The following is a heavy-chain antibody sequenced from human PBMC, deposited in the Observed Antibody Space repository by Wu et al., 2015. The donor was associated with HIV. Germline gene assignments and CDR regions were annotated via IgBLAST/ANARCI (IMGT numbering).Heavy chain of an antibody. CDR1: GDSFTSYA. D-gene: IGHD5-24*01. V-gene: IGHV1-2*02. Sequence: QVQLVQSGAEVKKPGSSVKVTCKASGDSFTSYAISWVRQAPGQGLEWMGWINPKSGGANYAQDFKGRLTMTRDTSITTVYMELKRLTSEDTAMYFCARSHKWLQLRYQGIFDYWGQGTLVTVSS. CDR2: INPKSGGA. CDR3: ARSHKWLQLRYQGIFDY. J-gene: IGHJ4*02.